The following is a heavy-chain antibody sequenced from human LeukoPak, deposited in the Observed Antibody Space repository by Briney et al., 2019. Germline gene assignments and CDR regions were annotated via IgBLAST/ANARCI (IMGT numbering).Heavy chain of an antibody. CDR1: GGSISSYY. CDR2: ICYSGST. J-gene: IGHJ4*02. D-gene: IGHD6-13*01. CDR3: ARSRGYFDY. Sequence: PSETLSLTCTVSGGSISSYYWSWIRQPPGKGLEWIGYICYSGSTNYNPSLKSRVTISVDTSKNQFSLKLSSVTAADAALYYCARSRGYFDYWGQGTLVTVSS. V-gene: IGHV4-59*01.